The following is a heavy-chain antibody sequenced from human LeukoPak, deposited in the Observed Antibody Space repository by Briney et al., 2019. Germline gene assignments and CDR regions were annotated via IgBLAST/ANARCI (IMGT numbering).Heavy chain of an antibody. Sequence: GGSLRLSCAASGFTFSSYSMNWVRQAPGKGLEWVSYISSSSSTIYYADSVKGRFTISRDNAKNSLYLQMNSLRAEDTAVYYCARDTRIQYCSSTSCFPPGMDVWGQGTTVTVSS. J-gene: IGHJ6*02. CDR1: GFTFSSYS. CDR2: ISSSSSTI. V-gene: IGHV3-48*04. CDR3: ARDTRIQYCSSTSCFPPGMDV. D-gene: IGHD2-2*01.